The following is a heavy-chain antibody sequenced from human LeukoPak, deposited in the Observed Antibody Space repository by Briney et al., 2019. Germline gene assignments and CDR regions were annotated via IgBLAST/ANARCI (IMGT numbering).Heavy chain of an antibody. Sequence: SVKVSCKASGGTFSSYAISWVRQAPGQGLEWMGRIIPILGIANYAQEFQGRVTITADKSTSTAYMELSSLRSEDTAVYYCARGGYDFYDYWGQGTLVTVSS. CDR3: ARGGYDFYDY. J-gene: IGHJ4*02. V-gene: IGHV1-69*04. CDR2: IIPILGIA. D-gene: IGHD3-3*01. CDR1: GGTFSSYA.